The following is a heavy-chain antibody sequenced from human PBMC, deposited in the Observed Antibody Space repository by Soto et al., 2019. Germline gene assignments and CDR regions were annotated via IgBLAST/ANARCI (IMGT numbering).Heavy chain of an antibody. CDR2: ISSSSSYI. CDR1: GFTFSSYS. D-gene: IGHD2-2*01. V-gene: IGHV3-21*01. J-gene: IGHJ4*02. Sequence: PGGSLRLSCAASGFTFSSYSMNWVRQAPGKGLEWVSSISSSSSYIYYADSVKGRFTISRDNAKNSLYLQMNSLRAEDTAVYYCARDSHCSSTSCKRYYFDYWGQGTLVTVSS. CDR3: ARDSHCSSTSCKRYYFDY.